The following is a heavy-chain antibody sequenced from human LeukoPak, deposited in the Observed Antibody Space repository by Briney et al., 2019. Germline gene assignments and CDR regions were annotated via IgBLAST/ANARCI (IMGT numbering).Heavy chain of an antibody. CDR1: GYTFTGYY. Sequence: GASVKVSCKASGYTFTGYYKHWVRQAPGQGLEWMGWINPNSGGTNYAQKFQGRVTMTRDTSISTAYMELSRLRSDDTAVYYCARASRITMVRGYAFDIWGQGTMVTVSS. J-gene: IGHJ3*02. CDR2: INPNSGGT. V-gene: IGHV1-2*02. CDR3: ARASRITMVRGYAFDI. D-gene: IGHD3-10*01.